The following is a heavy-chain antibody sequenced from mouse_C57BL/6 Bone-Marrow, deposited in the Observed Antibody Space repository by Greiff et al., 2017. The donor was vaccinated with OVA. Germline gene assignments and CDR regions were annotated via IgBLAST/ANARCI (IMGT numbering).Heavy chain of an antibody. J-gene: IGHJ3*01. D-gene: IGHD4-1*01. Sequence: DVKLVESGGGLVQPGGSLKLSCAASGFTFSDYYMYWVRQTPEKRLEWVAYISNGGGSTYYPDTVKGRFTISRDNAKNTLYLQMSRLKSEDTAMYYCARHEEIRTNWAWFAYWGQGTLVTVSA. V-gene: IGHV5-12*01. CDR2: ISNGGGST. CDR3: ARHEEIRTNWAWFAY. CDR1: GFTFSDYY.